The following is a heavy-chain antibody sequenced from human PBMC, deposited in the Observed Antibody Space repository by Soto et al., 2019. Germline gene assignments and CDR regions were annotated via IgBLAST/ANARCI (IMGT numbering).Heavy chain of an antibody. CDR3: ARSELSGRYSRRRRDY. J-gene: IGHJ4*02. Sequence: SVKVSCKASGGTFSSYAISWVRQAPGQGLEWMGGIIPIFGTANYAQKFQGRVTITADESTSTAYMELSSLRSEDTAVYYCARSELSGRYSRRRRDYWGQGTLVTVSS. D-gene: IGHD1-26*01. CDR2: IIPIFGTA. CDR1: GGTFSSYA. V-gene: IGHV1-69*13.